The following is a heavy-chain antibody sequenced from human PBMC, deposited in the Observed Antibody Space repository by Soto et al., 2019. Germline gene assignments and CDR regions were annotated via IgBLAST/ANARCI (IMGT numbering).Heavy chain of an antibody. CDR1: GFTFSSYA. D-gene: IGHD3-3*01. CDR3: AYDFWSGYSDY. CDR2: ISGSGGST. J-gene: IGHJ4*02. V-gene: IGHV3-23*01. Sequence: PGGAVRLSCAASGFTFSSYAMSWVRQAPGKGLEGVSAISGSGGSTYYGDSVKGRFTISRDNSKNTLYLQMNSLRAEDTAVYYCAYDFWSGYSDYWGQGTLVTVSS.